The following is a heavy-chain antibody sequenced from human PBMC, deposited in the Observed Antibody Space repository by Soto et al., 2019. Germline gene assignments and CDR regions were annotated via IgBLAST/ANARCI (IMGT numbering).Heavy chain of an antibody. Sequence: PSETLSLTCTVPAASISGFYWSWIRKSAGKGLEWIGRIYATGTTDYNPSLRSRVMMSVDTSKKQFSLKLRSVTAADTAVYYWVRYGTKTLRDWFDPWGQGISVTVSS. CDR2: IYATGTT. D-gene: IGHD1-1*01. V-gene: IGHV4-4*07. J-gene: IGHJ5*02. CDR3: VRYGTKTLRDWFDP. CDR1: AASISGFY.